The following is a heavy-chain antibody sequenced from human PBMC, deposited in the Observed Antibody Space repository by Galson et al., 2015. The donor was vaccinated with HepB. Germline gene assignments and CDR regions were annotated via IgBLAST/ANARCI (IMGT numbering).Heavy chain of an antibody. Sequence: SLRLSCAASGFTFSSYAMHWVRQAPGKGLEWVAVISYDGSNKYYADSVKGRFTISRDNSKNTLYLQMNSLRAEDTAVYYCARVPVGATLSPLGYWGQGTLVTVSS. J-gene: IGHJ4*02. D-gene: IGHD1-26*01. CDR3: ARVPVGATLSPLGY. CDR1: GFTFSSYA. CDR2: ISYDGSNK. V-gene: IGHV3-30-3*01.